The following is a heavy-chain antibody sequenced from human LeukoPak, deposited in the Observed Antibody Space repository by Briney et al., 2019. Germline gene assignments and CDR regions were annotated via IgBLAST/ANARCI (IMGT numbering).Heavy chain of an antibody. CDR2: IIPIFGTA. J-gene: IGHJ5*02. CDR1: GGTFCSSA. Sequence: SVKISCKASGGTFCSSAISWVRQAPGQGLEWMGGIIPIFGTANYAQKFQGRVTITADESTSTAYMELSSLRSEDTAVYYCASTVTSDIVVVPAAIAWFDPWGQGTLVTVSS. CDR3: ASTVTSDIVVVPAAIAWFDP. V-gene: IGHV1-69*01. D-gene: IGHD2-2*01.